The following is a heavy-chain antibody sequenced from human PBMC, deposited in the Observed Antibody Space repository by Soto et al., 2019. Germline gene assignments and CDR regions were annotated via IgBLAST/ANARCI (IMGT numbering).Heavy chain of an antibody. Sequence: KSSETLSLTCAVYAGSFSHYYWNWIRQSPGKGLEWIGKIKHSGSSNYNPSLRSRVSISVDMSKNQFSLRLTSVTAADTAVYYCARGGSSDWQVALDIWGQGTRVTVSS. CDR2: IKHSGSS. CDR3: ARGGSSDWQVALDI. D-gene: IGHD6-19*01. J-gene: IGHJ3*02. V-gene: IGHV4-34*01. CDR1: AGSFSHYY.